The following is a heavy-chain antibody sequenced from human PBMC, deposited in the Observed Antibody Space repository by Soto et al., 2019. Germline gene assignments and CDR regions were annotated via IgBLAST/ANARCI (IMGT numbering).Heavy chain of an antibody. CDR3: VSWVSAHFDY. V-gene: IGHV3-23*01. CDR1: GLTLRRHA. D-gene: IGHD2-8*01. Sequence: GGALRLSGAPAGLTLRRHAMTWARQAPGKGLEWVATLNPSGSNTHYADSVKGRFTISRDNSRNTVDLQMNNLRADDSALYYCVSWVSAHFDYWGQGTLVTVSS. CDR2: LNPSGSNT. J-gene: IGHJ4*02.